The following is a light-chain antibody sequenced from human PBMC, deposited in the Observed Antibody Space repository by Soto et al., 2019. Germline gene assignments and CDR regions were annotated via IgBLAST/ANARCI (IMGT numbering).Light chain of an antibody. V-gene: IGLV1-51*01. CDR1: NSNIGNDY. Sequence: QSVLTQPPSVSAAPGQRVTISCSESNSNIGNDYVAWYQQLPGTAPKLLIYDNNERASGIPDRFSGSKSGTSATLGITGLQTGDEADYYCGTWDSSLSAVVFGGGTKLTVL. CDR2: DNN. J-gene: IGLJ2*01. CDR3: GTWDSSLSAVV.